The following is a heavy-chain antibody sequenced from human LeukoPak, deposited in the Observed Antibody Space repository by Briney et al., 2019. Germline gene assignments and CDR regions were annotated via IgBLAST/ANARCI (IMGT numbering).Heavy chain of an antibody. Sequence: LSLTCAVYGGSFSGYYWSWIRQPPGKGLEWVSYISSSSDAIYYADSVKGRFTISRDNAKNSLYLQMNSLRAEDTAVYYYAGYCSTTSCRNVDYWGQGTLVTVSS. CDR2: ISSSSDAI. CDR1: GGSFSGYY. CDR3: AGYCSTTSCRNVDY. V-gene: IGHV3-11*04. J-gene: IGHJ4*02. D-gene: IGHD2-2*01.